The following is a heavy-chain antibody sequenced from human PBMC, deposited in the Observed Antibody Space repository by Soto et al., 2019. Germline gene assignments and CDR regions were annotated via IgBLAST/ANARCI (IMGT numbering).Heavy chain of an antibody. CDR2: IYSGGDI. CDR3: ARDRYCDSTGCYGL. Sequence: EVQVVESGGGLVQPGGSLRLSCVDSVFSVSSNYMRWLRQAPGKGLEWVSLIYSGGDIYYTESVKGRFTISRDSSKNTLYLQMNSLRVEDTAVYSSARDRYCDSTGCYGLWGQGTLVTVSA. J-gene: IGHJ4*02. D-gene: IGHD2-2*01. CDR1: VFSVSSNY. V-gene: IGHV3-66*01.